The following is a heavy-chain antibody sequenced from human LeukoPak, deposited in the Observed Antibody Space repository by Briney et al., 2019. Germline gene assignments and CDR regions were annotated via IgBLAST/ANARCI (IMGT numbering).Heavy chain of an antibody. CDR3: AKTRRSGTEYGDFDH. J-gene: IGHJ4*02. V-gene: IGHV3-43*02. D-gene: IGHD1-26*01. Sequence: GGSLRLSCAASGFNFADFDMHWVRQTPGKDLEWVSLIHRDGRTAYYADSVKGRFTISRDNSRTSLYLQMNGLRTEDTALYHCAKTRRSGTEYGDFDHWGQGTQVTVSS. CDR1: GFNFADFD. CDR2: IHRDGRTA.